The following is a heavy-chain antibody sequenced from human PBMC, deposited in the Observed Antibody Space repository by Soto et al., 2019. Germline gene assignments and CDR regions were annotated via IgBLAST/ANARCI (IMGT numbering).Heavy chain of an antibody. J-gene: IGHJ5*01. V-gene: IGHV4-61*01. CDR2: IYSSGST. D-gene: IGHD3-16*01. CDR3: ARWKYSYADLPGDWFDS. Sequence: QVQLQESGPGLVRPSETLSLTCTVSGASLTSGSYYWRWVRQPPGKGLEWIAYIYSSGSTNYNPSLRSRATISVDPSKNQFSLRLTSVTPADTAMYYCARWKYSYADLPGDWFDSWGQGTLVTVSS. CDR1: GASLTSGSYY.